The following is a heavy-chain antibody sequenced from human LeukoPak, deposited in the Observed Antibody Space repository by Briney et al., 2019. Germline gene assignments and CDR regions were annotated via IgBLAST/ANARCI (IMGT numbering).Heavy chain of an antibody. Sequence: PSETLSLTCTVSGGSISSYYWSWIRQPPGKGLEWIGYIYYSGSTNYNPSLKSRVTTSVDTSKNQFSLKLSSVTAADTAVYYCARGSRYSSGWYYFDYWGRGTLVTVSS. CDR1: GGSISSYY. V-gene: IGHV4-59*01. D-gene: IGHD6-19*01. CDR2: IYYSGST. J-gene: IGHJ4*02. CDR3: ARGSRYSSGWYYFDY.